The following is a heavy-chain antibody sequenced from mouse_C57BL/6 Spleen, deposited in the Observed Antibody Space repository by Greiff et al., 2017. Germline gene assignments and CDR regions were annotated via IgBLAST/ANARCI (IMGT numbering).Heavy chain of an antibody. Sequence: EVHLVESGGDLVKPGGSLKLSCAASGFTFSSYGMSWVRQTPDKRLEWVATISSGGSYTYYPDSVKGRFTISRDNAKNTLYLQMSSLKSEDTAMYYCARDNWDYFDYWGQGTTLTVSS. D-gene: IGHD4-1*01. CDR3: ARDNWDYFDY. V-gene: IGHV5-6*01. J-gene: IGHJ2*01. CDR1: GFTFSSYG. CDR2: ISSGGSYT.